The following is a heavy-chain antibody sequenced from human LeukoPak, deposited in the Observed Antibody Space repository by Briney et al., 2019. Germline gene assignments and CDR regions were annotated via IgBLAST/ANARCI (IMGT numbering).Heavy chain of an antibody. CDR1: GFTFSDYY. V-gene: IGHV3-11*06. Sequence: PGGSLRLSCAASGFTFSDYYMSWIRQAPGKGLEGVSYISSSSSYTNYADSVKGRFTISRDNAKNSLYLQMNSLRAEDTAVYYCARETYYYDSSGYPHDAFDIWGQGTMVTVSS. CDR2: ISSSSSYT. D-gene: IGHD3-22*01. J-gene: IGHJ3*02. CDR3: ARETYYYDSSGYPHDAFDI.